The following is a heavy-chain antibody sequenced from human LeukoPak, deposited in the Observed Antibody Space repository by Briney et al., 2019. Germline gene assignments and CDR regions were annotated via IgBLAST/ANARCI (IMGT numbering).Heavy chain of an antibody. CDR2: ISGSGGST. Sequence: PGGSLRLSCAASGFTFSSYGMSWVRQAPGKGLEWVSAISGSGGSTYYADSVKGRFTISRDNSKNTLYLQMNSLRAEDTAVYYCARAPTSEQQLHFDYWGQGTLVTVSS. V-gene: IGHV3-23*01. D-gene: IGHD6-13*01. CDR3: ARAPTSEQQLHFDY. CDR1: GFTFSSYG. J-gene: IGHJ4*02.